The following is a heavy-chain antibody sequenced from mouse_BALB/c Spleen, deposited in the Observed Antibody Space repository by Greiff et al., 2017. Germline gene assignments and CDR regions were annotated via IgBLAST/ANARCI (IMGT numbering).Heavy chain of an antibody. Sequence: VKLVESGPGLVAPSQSLSITCTVSGFSLSRYSVHWVRQPPGKGLEWLGMIWGGGSTDYNSALKSRLSISKDNSKSQVFLKMNSLQTDDTAMYYCASPYGNHRIGFAYWGQGTLVTVSA. CDR2: IWGGGST. D-gene: IGHD2-10*02. CDR3: ASPYGNHRIGFAY. J-gene: IGHJ3*01. CDR1: GFSLSRYS. V-gene: IGHV2-6-4*01.